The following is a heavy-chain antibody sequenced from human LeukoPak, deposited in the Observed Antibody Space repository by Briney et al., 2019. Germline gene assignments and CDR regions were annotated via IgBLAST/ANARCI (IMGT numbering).Heavy chain of an antibody. CDR2: ISNSGGNT. CDR1: GFTFSSYA. Sequence: GGSLRLSCAASGFTFSSYAMSWVRQAPEKGLEWVSVISNSGGNTYYADSVKGRFTISRDNSKNTLYVQMNSLRAEDTAVYYCARGDSSGQSGYWGQGTLVTVSS. D-gene: IGHD3-22*01. V-gene: IGHV3-23*01. J-gene: IGHJ4*02. CDR3: ARGDSSGQSGY.